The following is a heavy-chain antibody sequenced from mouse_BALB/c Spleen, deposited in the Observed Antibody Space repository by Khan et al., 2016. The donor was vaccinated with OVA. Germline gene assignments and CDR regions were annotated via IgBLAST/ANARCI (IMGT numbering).Heavy chain of an antibody. CDR3: TRGEYVWLPDDFDY. CDR2: INSNGGNT. Sequence: EVQLVESGGGLVQPGGSLKLSCAASGFIFSSYGMSWVRQNSDKRLELVATINSNGGNTYYPASVTGRFTISRDHAKNPLYPQMSSLESEDTVKYVCTRGEYVWLPDDFDYWGQGTTLKVSS. V-gene: IGHV5-6-3*01. D-gene: IGHD2-10*02. CDR1: GFIFSSYG. J-gene: IGHJ2*01.